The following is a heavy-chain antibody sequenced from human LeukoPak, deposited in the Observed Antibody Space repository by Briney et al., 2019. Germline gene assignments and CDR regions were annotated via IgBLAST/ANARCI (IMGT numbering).Heavy chain of an antibody. CDR3: ATLVSTRYYFDY. J-gene: IGHJ4*02. CDR2: IYHSGIT. Sequence: SETLSLTCTVSDYSLSSGYGYYWGWIRQPPGKGLEWIRNIYHSGITYYNHFNSSLKSRVTISIDTSKNQFSLRLTSVTAADTAVYFCATLVSTRYYFDYWGQGTLVTVSS. CDR1: DYSLSSGYGYY. D-gene: IGHD5/OR15-5a*01. V-gene: IGHV4-38-2*02.